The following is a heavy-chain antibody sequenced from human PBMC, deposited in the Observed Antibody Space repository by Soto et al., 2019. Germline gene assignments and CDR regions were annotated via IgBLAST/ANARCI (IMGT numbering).Heavy chain of an antibody. D-gene: IGHD1-1*01. CDR1: GGSISSDY. J-gene: IGHJ5*02. CDR2: IYTSGSI. Sequence: SETLSLTCTVSGGSISSDYWTWIRQPAGKGLEWIGRIYTSGSINYNPSLRSRVTMSVDTSRNQFSLRLNSVTAADTAVYYCARGAGTTNWFDPWGQGTLVTVSS. CDR3: ARGAGTTNWFDP. V-gene: IGHV4-4*07.